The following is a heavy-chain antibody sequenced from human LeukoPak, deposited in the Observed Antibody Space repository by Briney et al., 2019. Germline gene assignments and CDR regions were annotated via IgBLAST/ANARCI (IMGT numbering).Heavy chain of an antibody. CDR3: AKGLVPGLRLGELFRDAFDI. V-gene: IGHV3-11*01. CDR2: IGAEGSTK. CDR1: GFTFSDYH. D-gene: IGHD3-16*01. J-gene: IGHJ3*02. Sequence: GGSLRLSCAASGFTFSDYHMTWIRQAPGKGLEWVSSIGAEGSTKHYADSVKGRFTLARDNAKKSLFLQMNSLRAEDTAVYYCAKGLVPGLRLGELFRDAFDIWGQGTMVTVSS.